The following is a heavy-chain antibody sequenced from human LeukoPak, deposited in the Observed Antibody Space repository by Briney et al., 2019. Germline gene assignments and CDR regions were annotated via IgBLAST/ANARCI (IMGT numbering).Heavy chain of an antibody. CDR1: GVSISNYY. V-gene: IGHV4-4*07. D-gene: IGHD3-22*01. CDR2: IYTSGST. Sequence: PSETLSLTCSVSGVSISNYYWSWIRQPAGKGLEWIGRIYTSGSTKYNPPLKSRVTMSLDKSKNQFSLKLSSVIAADTAVYYCANLHRDSDGYYYVDNWGQGTLVTVSS. CDR3: ANLHRDSDGYYYVDN. J-gene: IGHJ4*02.